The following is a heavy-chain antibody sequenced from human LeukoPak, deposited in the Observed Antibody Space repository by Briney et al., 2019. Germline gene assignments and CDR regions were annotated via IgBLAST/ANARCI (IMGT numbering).Heavy chain of an antibody. CDR1: GFTFNNYA. Sequence: GGSLRLSCVASGFTFNNYAMHWVRQAPGKGLEWVSSISSSSYIYYADSVKGRFTISRDNAKNSLYLQMNSLRAEDTAVYYCARDTIGGNDYYFDYWGQGTLVTVSS. CDR3: ARDTIGGNDYYFDY. V-gene: IGHV3-21*01. J-gene: IGHJ4*02. CDR2: ISSSSYI. D-gene: IGHD4-23*01.